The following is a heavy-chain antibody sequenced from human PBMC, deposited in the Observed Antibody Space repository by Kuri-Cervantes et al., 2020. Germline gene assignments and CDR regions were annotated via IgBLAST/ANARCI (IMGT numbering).Heavy chain of an antibody. CDR2: MNPNSGNT. CDR3: ARGGLSAFDI. V-gene: IGHV1-8*03. J-gene: IGHJ3*02. Sequence: ASVKVSCKASGYTFTSYDINWVRQATGQGLEWMGWMNPNSGNTGYAQKFQGRFTIARDTSATTAYMEMSSLRFEDTAVYYCARGGLSAFDIWGQGTMVTVSS. CDR1: GYTFTSYD. D-gene: IGHD6-19*01.